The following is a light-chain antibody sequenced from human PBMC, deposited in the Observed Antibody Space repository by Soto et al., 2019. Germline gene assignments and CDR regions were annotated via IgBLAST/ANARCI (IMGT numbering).Light chain of an antibody. Sequence: QSALTQPASVSGSPGQSITISCTGTSSDVGSYNLVSWYQQHPGKAPKLMIYEGSKRPSGVSNRFSGSKSGNTASLTISGLQAEDEADYYCCSYAGSIVVFCGGTKLTVL. CDR1: SSDVGSYNL. J-gene: IGLJ2*01. V-gene: IGLV2-23*01. CDR2: EGS. CDR3: CSYAGSIVV.